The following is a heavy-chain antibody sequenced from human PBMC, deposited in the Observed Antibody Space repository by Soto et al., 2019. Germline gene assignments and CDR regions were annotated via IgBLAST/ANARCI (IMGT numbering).Heavy chain of an antibody. Sequence: QVPLVESGGGVVQPGRSLRLSCAASGFTFSSYGMHWVRQAPGKGREWVAFIWYDGTNKYYADSVKGRFTISRDNSKNTLYLQMNSLRAEDTAVYYCARGPYSSSWSHFDYWGQGTLVTVSS. CDR3: ARGPYSSSWSHFDY. CDR1: GFTFSSYG. D-gene: IGHD6-13*01. V-gene: IGHV3-33*01. J-gene: IGHJ4*02. CDR2: IWYDGTNK.